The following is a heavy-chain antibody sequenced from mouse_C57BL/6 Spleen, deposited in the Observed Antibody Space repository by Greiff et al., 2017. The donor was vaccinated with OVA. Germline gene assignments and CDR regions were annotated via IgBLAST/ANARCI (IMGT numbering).Heavy chain of an antibody. CDR1: GYTFTSYW. CDR2: IYPSDSET. V-gene: IGHV1-61*01. J-gene: IGHJ3*01. Sequence: QVHVKQPGAELVRPGSSVKLSCKASGYTFTSYWMDWVKQRPGQGLEWIGNIYPSDSETHYNQKFKDKATLTVDKSSSTAYMQLSSLTSEDSAVYYCARLTGGFAYWGQGTLVTVSA. CDR3: ARLTGGFAY. D-gene: IGHD4-1*01.